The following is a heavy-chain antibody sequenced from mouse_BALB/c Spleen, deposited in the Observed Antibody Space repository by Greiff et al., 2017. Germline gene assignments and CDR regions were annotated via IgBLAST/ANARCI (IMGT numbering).Heavy chain of an antibody. Sequence: EVHLVESGGDLVKPGGSLKLSCAASGFTFSSYGMSWVRQTPDKRLEWVATISSGGSYTYYPDSVKGRFTISRDNPKNTLFLQMTSLRSEDTAMYYCARSGSNWDEGYAMDYWGQGTSVTVSS. D-gene: IGHD4-1*01. CDR1: GFTFSSYG. J-gene: IGHJ4*01. V-gene: IGHV5-6*01. CDR3: ARSGSNWDEGYAMDY. CDR2: ISSGGSYT.